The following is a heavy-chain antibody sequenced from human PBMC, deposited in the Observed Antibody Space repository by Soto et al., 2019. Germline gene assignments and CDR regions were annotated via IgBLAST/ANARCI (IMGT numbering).Heavy chain of an antibody. CDR3: ATLGYYDILTGYWVTPGKYYFDY. J-gene: IGHJ4*02. D-gene: IGHD3-9*01. CDR2: FDPEDGET. V-gene: IGHV1-24*01. Sequence: ASVKVSCKVSGYTLTEVSMHWVRQAPGKGLEWMGGFDPEDGETIYAQKFQGRVTMTEDTSTDTAYMELSSLRSEDTAVYYCATLGYYDILTGYWVTPGKYYFDYWGQGTLVTVYS. CDR1: GYTLTEVS.